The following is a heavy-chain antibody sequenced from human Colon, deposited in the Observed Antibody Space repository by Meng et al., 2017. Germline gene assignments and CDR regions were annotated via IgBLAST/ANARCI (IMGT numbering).Heavy chain of an antibody. Sequence: GQLQEAGPGLVKPSQTLSLTWTVAGGSISSGCYYWTGIRQHPGKGLETMGYSYHSGTTYNNPSLKSRVTISVDTSENQSALNLRSVTAADTAVYFCARTLRYYGKIDYWGQGTLVTVSS. D-gene: IGHD4-17*01. V-gene: IGHV4-31*02. CDR3: ARTLRYYGKIDY. CDR1: GGSISSGCYY. J-gene: IGHJ4*02. CDR2: SYHSGTT.